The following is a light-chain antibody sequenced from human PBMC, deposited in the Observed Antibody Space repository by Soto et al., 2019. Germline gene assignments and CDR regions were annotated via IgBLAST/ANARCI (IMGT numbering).Light chain of an antibody. V-gene: IGKV3-20*01. CDR1: QSLGGS. Sequence: IVITQSPATLSVSPGERATLSCRASQSLGGSLAWYQQKPGEPPMLLIYGASGRLTGVPDRFSGSGSGTDFTLTISRLELEDFAMSSCPHHFRSPYTFRQGTKVNI. J-gene: IGKJ2*01. CDR2: GAS. CDR3: PHHFRSPYT.